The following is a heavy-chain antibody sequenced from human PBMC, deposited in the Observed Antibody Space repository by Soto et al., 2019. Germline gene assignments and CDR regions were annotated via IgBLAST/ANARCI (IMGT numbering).Heavy chain of an antibody. Sequence: QVHLQQWGAGLLKPSETLSLTCAVYGGSVNGYYWNWIRQPPGKELEWIGEINHTGGTHYNPSLKSRVNMSVDTSKNQFSLRLSSVTAADTAIYYCATRITVFGLLIPPFDPWGQGTQVTVSS. J-gene: IGHJ5*02. CDR2: INHTGGT. D-gene: IGHD3-3*01. V-gene: IGHV4-34*02. CDR1: GGSVNGYY. CDR3: ATRITVFGLLIPPFDP.